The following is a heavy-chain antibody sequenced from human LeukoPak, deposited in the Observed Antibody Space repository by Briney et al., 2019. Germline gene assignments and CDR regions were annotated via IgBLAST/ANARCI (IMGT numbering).Heavy chain of an antibody. V-gene: IGHV3-15*01. CDR2: IKSKTDGGTT. CDR1: GFTFSNAW. D-gene: IGHD3-10*01. J-gene: IGHJ4*02. Sequence: GGSLRLSCAASGFTFSNAWMSWVRQAPGKGLEWVGRIKSKTDGGTTDYAAPVKGRFTISRDDSKNTLYLQMNSLKTEGTAVYYCTALLWFGELYVDYWGQGTLVTVSS. CDR3: TALLWFGELYVDY.